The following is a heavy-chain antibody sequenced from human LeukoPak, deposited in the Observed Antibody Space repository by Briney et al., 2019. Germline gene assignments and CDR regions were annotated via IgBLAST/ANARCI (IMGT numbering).Heavy chain of an antibody. Sequence: PSETLSLTCTVSGGSISSSSYYWGWIRQPPGKGLEWIGSIYYSGSTYHNPSLKSRVTISVDTSKNQFSLKLSSVTAADTAVYYCARHHTAGWRVLDVWGQGTTVTVSS. D-gene: IGHD6-19*01. V-gene: IGHV4-39*01. CDR2: IYYSGST. CDR3: ARHHTAGWRVLDV. J-gene: IGHJ6*01. CDR1: GGSISSSSYY.